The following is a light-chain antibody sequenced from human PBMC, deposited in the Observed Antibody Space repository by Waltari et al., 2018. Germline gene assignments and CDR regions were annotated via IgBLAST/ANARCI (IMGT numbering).Light chain of an antibody. J-gene: IGKJ4*01. CDR1: QNIRST. Sequence: EIVMTQSPVSLSVSPGERATLSFRASQNIRSTLAWYQQKPGQAPRLLIYGASTRATGIPARFSGSGSGTEFTLTISSLQSEDFAVDYCHQYNDWPLTFGGGTKVETK. CDR2: GAS. V-gene: IGKV3-15*01. CDR3: HQYNDWPLT.